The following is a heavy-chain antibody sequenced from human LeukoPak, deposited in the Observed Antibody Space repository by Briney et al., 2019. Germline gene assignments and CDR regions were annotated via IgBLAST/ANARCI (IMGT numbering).Heavy chain of an antibody. CDR3: AATKGDILTGYYDY. Sequence: GGSLRLSCAASGFTFSSYWMHWVRQAPGKGLVLVSRINSDGSSTTYADSVKGRFTISRDNAKNTLYLQMNSLRAEDTAVYYCAATKGDILTGYYDYWGQGTLVTVSS. J-gene: IGHJ4*02. CDR2: INSDGSST. CDR1: GFTFSSYW. V-gene: IGHV3-74*03. D-gene: IGHD3-9*01.